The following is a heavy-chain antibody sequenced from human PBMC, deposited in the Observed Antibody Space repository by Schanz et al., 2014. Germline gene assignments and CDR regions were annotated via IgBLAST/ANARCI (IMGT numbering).Heavy chain of an antibody. CDR1: GFTFSRFG. J-gene: IGHJ4*01. Sequence: EVQLVESGGGVVRPGRSLRLSCATSGFTFSRFGMHWVRQAPGKGPEWVSAISGSGGSTYYADSVKGRFIISRDNSKNNSKNTLYVQMNSLRAEDTAVYYCAKRNHDMQSLPLDYWGHGTLVIVSP. CDR2: ISGSGGST. V-gene: IGHV3-23*04. D-gene: IGHD3-9*01. CDR3: AKRNHDMQSLPLDY.